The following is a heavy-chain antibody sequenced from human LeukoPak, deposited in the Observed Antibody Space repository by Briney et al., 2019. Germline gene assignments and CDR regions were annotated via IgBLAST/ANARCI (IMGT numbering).Heavy chain of an antibody. Sequence: ASVKVSCKASGYTFSSYGISWVRQAPGQGLEWMGWISAYNGNTNYAQKLQGRVTMTTDTSTTTAYMELSRLRSDDTAVYYCARGYSSGWYCDYWGQGTLVTVSS. D-gene: IGHD6-19*01. J-gene: IGHJ4*02. V-gene: IGHV1-18*01. CDR2: ISAYNGNT. CDR3: ARGYSSGWYCDY. CDR1: GYTFSSYG.